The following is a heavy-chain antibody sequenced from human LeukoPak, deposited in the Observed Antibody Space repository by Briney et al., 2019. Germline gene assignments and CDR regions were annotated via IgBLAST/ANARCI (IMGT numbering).Heavy chain of an antibody. CDR1: GGTFSSYA. J-gene: IGHJ4*02. CDR2: IIPILGTP. V-gene: IGHV1-69*13. Sequence: SVKVSCKASGGTFSSYAISWVRQAPGQGLEWMGGIIPILGTPKYAEKFQGRIAITADENTDTAYMELNSLRPEDTAMYFCARDGLQYSYGCAYWGQGTLVTVSS. CDR3: ARDGLQYSYGCAY. D-gene: IGHD5-18*01.